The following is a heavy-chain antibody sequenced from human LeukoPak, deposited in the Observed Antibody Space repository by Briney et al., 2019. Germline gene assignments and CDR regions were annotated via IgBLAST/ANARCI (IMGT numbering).Heavy chain of an antibody. J-gene: IGHJ4*02. D-gene: IGHD6-19*01. CDR3: ARDREYSSGWYVVDY. CDR2: ISAYNGNT. Sequence: GASVKVSCKASGYTFTSYGISWVRQAPGQGLEWMGWISAYNGNTNYAQKLQGRVTMTTDTSTSTAYMELRSLRSDDTAVYYCARDREYSSGWYVVDYWGQGTLVTVSS. CDR1: GYTFTSYG. V-gene: IGHV1-18*01.